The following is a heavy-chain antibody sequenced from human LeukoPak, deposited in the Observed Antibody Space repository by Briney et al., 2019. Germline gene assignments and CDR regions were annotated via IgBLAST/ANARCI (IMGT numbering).Heavy chain of an antibody. CDR1: GFTFSNAW. CDR3: TTWYSSGWYSPGVDY. CDR2: IKSKTDGGTT. D-gene: IGHD6-19*01. Sequence: GGSLRLSCAASGFTFSNAWMSWVRQAPGKGLEWVGRIKSKTDGGTTDHAAPVKGRFTISRDDSKNTLYLQMNSLKTEDTAVYYCTTWYSSGWYSPGVDYWGQGTLVTVSS. J-gene: IGHJ4*02. V-gene: IGHV3-15*01.